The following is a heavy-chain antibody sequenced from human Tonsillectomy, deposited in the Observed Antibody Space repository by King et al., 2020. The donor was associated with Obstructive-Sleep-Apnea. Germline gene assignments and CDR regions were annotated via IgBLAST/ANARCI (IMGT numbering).Heavy chain of an antibody. CDR2: ISSSSSTI. D-gene: IGHD6-6*01. V-gene: IGHV3-48*04. J-gene: IGHJ4*02. Sequence: VQLVESGGGLVQPGGSLRLSCAASGFTFSSYSMNWVRQAPGKGLEWVSYISSSSSTIYYADSVKGRFTISRDNAKNSLYLQMNSLRAEATAVYYCARQYSSSLYYFDYWGQGTLVTVSS. CDR3: ARQYSSSLYYFDY. CDR1: GFTFSSYS.